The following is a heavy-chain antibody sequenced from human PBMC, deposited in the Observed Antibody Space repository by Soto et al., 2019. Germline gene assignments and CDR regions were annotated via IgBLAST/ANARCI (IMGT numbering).Heavy chain of an antibody. J-gene: IGHJ4*02. Sequence: SETLSLTCTVSGGSISSGGYYWSWIRQHPGKGLEWIGYIYYSGSTYYNPSLKSRVTISVDTSKNQFSLKLSSVTAADTAVYYCARGFGVVMSFDYWGQGTLVTVSS. V-gene: IGHV4-31*03. D-gene: IGHD3-3*01. CDR3: ARGFGVVMSFDY. CDR1: GGSISSGGYY. CDR2: IYYSGST.